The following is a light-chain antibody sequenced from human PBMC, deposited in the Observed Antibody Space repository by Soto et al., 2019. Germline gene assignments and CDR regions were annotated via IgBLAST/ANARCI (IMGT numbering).Light chain of an antibody. CDR1: QGISSY. CDR3: QQLNSYPRT. J-gene: IGKJ1*01. V-gene: IGKV1-9*01. Sequence: DIQLTQSPSFLSASVGDRATITCRASQGISSYLAWYQQKPGKAPKLLIYAASTVQSGVPSRFSGSGSGTEFTLTISSLQPEDFATYYCQQLNSYPRTFGQGTKVEIK. CDR2: AAS.